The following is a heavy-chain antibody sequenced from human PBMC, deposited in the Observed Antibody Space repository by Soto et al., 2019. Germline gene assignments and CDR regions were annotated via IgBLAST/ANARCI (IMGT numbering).Heavy chain of an antibody. CDR1: GSPFSNYG. CDR2: ISSSSSYI. D-gene: IGHD1-26*01. J-gene: IGHJ4*02. Sequence: EVQLVESGGGLVKPGGSLRLSCAASGSPFSNYGMNWVRQAPGRGLEWCASISSSSSYIYYADSVMGRFTVSRDNAKNSLYLQMNSLRAEDTAVYYCAKDRVVGSTSREKDFDSWGQGTLVTVSS. CDR3: AKDRVVGSTSREKDFDS. V-gene: IGHV3-21*01.